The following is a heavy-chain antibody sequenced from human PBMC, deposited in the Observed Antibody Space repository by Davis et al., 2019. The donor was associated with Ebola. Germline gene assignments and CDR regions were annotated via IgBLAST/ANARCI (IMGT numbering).Heavy chain of an antibody. V-gene: IGHV3-30*03. D-gene: IGHD2-21*01. CDR2: VSLDGRTT. CDR1: GFTFSRHG. CDR3: AREAPFCGGDCLDY. Sequence: PGGSLRLSCAASGFTFSRHGMHWVRKAPGKGPEWLAVVSLDGRTTFYADSVKGRFTISRDNSRNTLYLQMNSLTAEDTALYYCAREAPFCGGDCLDYWGQGTLVTVSS. J-gene: IGHJ4*02.